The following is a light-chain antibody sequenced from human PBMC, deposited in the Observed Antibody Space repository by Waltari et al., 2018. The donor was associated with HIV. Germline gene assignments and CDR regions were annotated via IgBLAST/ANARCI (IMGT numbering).Light chain of an antibody. Sequence: EIVLTQSPATLSLSPGERATFSCRASQSVTSLLAWYQQKPGQVPRLLIYAASYRATGIPARFSGSGSVTDFTLSISSLEPDDFAVYYCQQRSSWPLTFGGGTKVEIK. CDR1: QSVTSL. J-gene: IGKJ4*01. CDR3: QQRSSWPLT. V-gene: IGKV3-11*01. CDR2: AAS.